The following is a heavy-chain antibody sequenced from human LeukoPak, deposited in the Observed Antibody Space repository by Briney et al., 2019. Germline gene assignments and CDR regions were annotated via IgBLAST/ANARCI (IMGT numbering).Heavy chain of an antibody. CDR1: GFTFSDFY. D-gene: IGHD7-27*01. Sequence: GSLRLSCAASGFTFSDFYMSWIRQAPGKGLEWVSYISSSGSTTYYADSVKGRFTSSRDNAKNSLYLQMNSLRAEDTAVYYCARVAHLTGDPYDYWGQGTLVTVSS. J-gene: IGHJ4*02. V-gene: IGHV3-11*01. CDR2: ISSSGSTT. CDR3: ARVAHLTGDPYDY.